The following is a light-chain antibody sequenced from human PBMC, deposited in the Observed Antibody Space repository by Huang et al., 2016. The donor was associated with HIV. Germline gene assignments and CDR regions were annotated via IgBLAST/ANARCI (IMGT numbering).Light chain of an antibody. J-gene: IGKJ1*01. V-gene: IGKV4-1*01. CDR2: WAS. Sequence: DIVMTQSPDSLAVSLGERATINCKSSQSLLYSSNNKNYLAWYQQKPGQPPKRLIYWASTRESGVPDRFSGGGSETDFTLTISSLQAEDVAVYYCHQYYATGTFGQGTKVEI. CDR3: HQYYATGT. CDR1: QSLLYSSNNKNY.